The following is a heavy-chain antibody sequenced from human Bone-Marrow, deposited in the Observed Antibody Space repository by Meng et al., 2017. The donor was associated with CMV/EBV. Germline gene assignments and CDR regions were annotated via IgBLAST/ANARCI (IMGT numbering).Heavy chain of an antibody. Sequence: KVSCKGSGYSFTSYWIGWVRQMPGKGLEWMGIIYPGDSDTRYSPSFQGQVTISADKSISTAYLQWSSLKASDTAMYYCARFKERADRRGDYWGQGTLVTVSS. CDR1: GYSFTSYW. D-gene: IGHD6-6*01. V-gene: IGHV5-51*01. CDR3: ARFKERADRRGDY. CDR2: IYPGDSDT. J-gene: IGHJ4*02.